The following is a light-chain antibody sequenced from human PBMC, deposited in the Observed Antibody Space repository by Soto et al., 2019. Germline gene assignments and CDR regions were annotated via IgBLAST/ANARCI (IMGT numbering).Light chain of an antibody. V-gene: IGKV1-27*01. J-gene: IGKJ1*01. CDR1: LGISNF. CDR2: AAS. Sequence: DIPMTQSPSSLSASVGDRVTITCRASLGISNFLAWYQQKPGKVPTLLIYAASTLQSGVPSRFSGSGSGTDFTLTISSLQPEDVATYYCQKYNSAPWTFGQGTKVEIK. CDR3: QKYNSAPWT.